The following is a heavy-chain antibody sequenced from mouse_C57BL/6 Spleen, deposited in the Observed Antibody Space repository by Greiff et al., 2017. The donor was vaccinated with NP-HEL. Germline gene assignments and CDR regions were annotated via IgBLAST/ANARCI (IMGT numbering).Heavy chain of an antibody. CDR1: GYTFTSYW. CDR2: IDPNSGGT. CDR3: ARGDYYGYDWFAY. J-gene: IGHJ3*01. V-gene: IGHV1-72*01. Sequence: VQLQQPGAELVKPGASVKLSCKASGYTFTSYWMHWVKQRPGRGLEWIGRIDPNSGGTKYNEKFKSKATLTVDKPSSTAYMQLSSLTSEDSAVYYCARGDYYGYDWFAYWGQGTLVTVSA. D-gene: IGHD2-2*01.